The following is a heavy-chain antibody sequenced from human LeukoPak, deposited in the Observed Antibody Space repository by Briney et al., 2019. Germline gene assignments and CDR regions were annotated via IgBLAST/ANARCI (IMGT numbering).Heavy chain of an antibody. CDR3: AIILYPQGPIFDY. D-gene: IGHD2/OR15-2a*01. CDR1: GFTFSSYG. V-gene: IGHV3-30*03. CDR2: ISYDGSNK. Sequence: RAGGSLRLSCAASGFTFSSYGMHWVRQAPGKGLEWVAVISYDGSNKYYADSVKGRFTISRDNSKNTLYLQMNSLGAEDTAVYYCAIILYPQGPIFDYWGQGTLVTVSS. J-gene: IGHJ4*02.